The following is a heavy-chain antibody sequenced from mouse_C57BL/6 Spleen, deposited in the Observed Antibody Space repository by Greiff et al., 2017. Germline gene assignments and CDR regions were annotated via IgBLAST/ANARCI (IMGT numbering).Heavy chain of an antibody. Sequence: QVQLQQPGAELVRPGTSVKLSCKASGYTFTSYWMHWVKQRPGQGLEWIGVIDPSDSYTNYNPKFKGKATLTVDTSSSSAYMQLSSLMSEDSAVYYCAGQGTGFDYWGQGTTLTGAS. CDR3: AGQGTGFDY. CDR1: GYTFTSYW. V-gene: IGHV1-59*01. D-gene: IGHD3-3*01. J-gene: IGHJ2*01. CDR2: IDPSDSYT.